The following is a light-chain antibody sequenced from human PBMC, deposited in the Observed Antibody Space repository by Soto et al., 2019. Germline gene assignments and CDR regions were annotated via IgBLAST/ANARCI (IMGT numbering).Light chain of an antibody. CDR1: QSVSSY. V-gene: IGKV3-11*01. CDR3: QQSSNSPPT. CDR2: DAS. Sequence: EIVLTQSPATLSLSPGERATLSCRASQSVSSYLAWYQQKPGQAPRLLIYDASNRATGIPARFSGSGSGAEFTLTSSSLEPEDFAVYDCQQSSNSPPTFGQGTKVVIK. J-gene: IGKJ1*01.